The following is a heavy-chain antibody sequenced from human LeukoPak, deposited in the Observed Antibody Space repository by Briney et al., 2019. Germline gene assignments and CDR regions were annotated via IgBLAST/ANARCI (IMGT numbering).Heavy chain of an antibody. CDR2: IWYDGSNK. Sequence: GGSLRLSCAASGFTFSSYGMHWVRQAPGKGLEWVAVIWYDGSNKYYADSVKGRFTISRDNSKNTLYLQMNSLRAEDTAVYYCARDKPPPYYYDSSGIFDYWGQGTLVAVSS. J-gene: IGHJ4*02. V-gene: IGHV3-33*01. CDR3: ARDKPPPYYYDSSGIFDY. CDR1: GFTFSSYG. D-gene: IGHD3-22*01.